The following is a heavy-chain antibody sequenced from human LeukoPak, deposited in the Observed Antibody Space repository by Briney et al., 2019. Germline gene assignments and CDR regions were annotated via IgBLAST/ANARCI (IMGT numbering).Heavy chain of an antibody. Sequence: SETLSLTCAVYGGSFSGDYWSWIRQPPGEGMGWIGEIDHSGRTNYNPSLKSRFTISVDTSKTQCSLKLSSVTAADTAVYYCARGDDYYDSCGYGYWGQGTLVTVSS. D-gene: IGHD3-22*01. J-gene: IGHJ4*02. V-gene: IGHV4-34*01. CDR1: GGSFSGDY. CDR2: IDHSGRT. CDR3: ARGDDYYDSCGYGY.